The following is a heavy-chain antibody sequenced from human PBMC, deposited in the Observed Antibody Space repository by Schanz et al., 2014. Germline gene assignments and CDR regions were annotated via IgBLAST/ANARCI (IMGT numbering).Heavy chain of an antibody. CDR1: TFTFSSDW. CDR3: AKDAPYPFDL. J-gene: IGHJ2*01. Sequence: EVHLVESGGGLVQPGGSLRLSCAASTFTFSSDWMSWVRQAPGKGPEWVSYIRSSSTPIYYADSVKGRFTISRDNSKNTLYLQMNSLRAEDAAIYYCAKDAPYPFDLWGRGTLITVSS. V-gene: IGHV3-23*04. CDR2: IRSSSTPI.